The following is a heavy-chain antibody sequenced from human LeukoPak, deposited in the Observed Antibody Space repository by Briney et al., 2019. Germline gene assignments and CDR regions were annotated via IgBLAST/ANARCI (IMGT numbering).Heavy chain of an antibody. D-gene: IGHD1-26*01. Sequence: PGGSLRLSCAASGFTFSSYAMSWVRQAPGKGLEWVSAISGSGGSTYYADSVKGRFTISRDNSKNTLYLQMNSLRAEDTAVYYCANSAVESGSYPRTKYYFDYRGQGTLVTVSS. CDR2: ISGSGGST. V-gene: IGHV3-23*01. CDR1: GFTFSSYA. J-gene: IGHJ4*02. CDR3: ANSAVESGSYPRTKYYFDY.